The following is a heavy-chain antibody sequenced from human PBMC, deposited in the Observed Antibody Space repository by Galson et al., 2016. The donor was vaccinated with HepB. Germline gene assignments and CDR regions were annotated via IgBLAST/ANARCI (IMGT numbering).Heavy chain of an antibody. D-gene: IGHD6-6*01. J-gene: IGHJ4*02. Sequence: SLRLSCAGSGFTFSDYGIHWVRQAPGRGLEWVAVGANDGISKFYADSGKGQFTISRDNSRNTVYLQMNRLRPEDTAVYYCAKGLVHTTSSGDSWGQGTLVTVSS. CDR3: AKGLVHTTSSGDS. CDR1: GFTFSDYG. CDR2: GANDGISK. V-gene: IGHV3-30*18.